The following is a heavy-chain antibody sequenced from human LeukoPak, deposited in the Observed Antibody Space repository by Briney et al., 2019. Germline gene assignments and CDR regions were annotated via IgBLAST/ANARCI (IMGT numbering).Heavy chain of an antibody. CDR1: GFTFSTYG. Sequence: GGSLRLSCAASGFTFSTYGMHWVRQAPGKGLEWVAVISYDGSNEYYADSVKGRFTISRDNSKNTLYLQMNSLRAEDTAVYYCARDDGYWGQGTLVTVSS. J-gene: IGHJ4*02. CDR3: ARDDGY. CDR2: ISYDGSNE. V-gene: IGHV3-30*03.